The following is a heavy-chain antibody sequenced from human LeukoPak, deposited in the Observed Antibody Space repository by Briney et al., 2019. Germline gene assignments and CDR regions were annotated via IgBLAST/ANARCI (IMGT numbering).Heavy chain of an antibody. V-gene: IGHV3-7*03. CDR3: AKGVRITMVRGAFDI. CDR2: IKKDGSEK. D-gene: IGHD3-10*01. J-gene: IGHJ3*02. Sequence: GGSLRLSCAASGFTFSSHWMSWVRQAPGKGLEWVANIKKDGSEKYYVDAVKGRFTISRDNAKNSLYLQMKSLRAEDTALYYCAKGVRITMVRGAFDIWGQGTMVTVSS. CDR1: GFTFSSHW.